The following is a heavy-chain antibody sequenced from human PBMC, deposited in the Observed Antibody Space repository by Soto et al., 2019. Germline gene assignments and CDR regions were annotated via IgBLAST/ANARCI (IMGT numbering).Heavy chain of an antibody. CDR3: AQSIAAPYYYGMDV. CDR2: INPNSGGT. Sequence: ASVKVSCKASGYTFTGYYMHWVRQAPGQGLEWMGWINPNSGGTNYAQKFQGWVTMTRDTSISTAYMELSRLRSDDTAVYYCAQSIAAPYYYGMDVWGQGTTVTVSS. CDR1: GYTFTGYY. J-gene: IGHJ6*02. V-gene: IGHV1-2*04. D-gene: IGHD6-6*01.